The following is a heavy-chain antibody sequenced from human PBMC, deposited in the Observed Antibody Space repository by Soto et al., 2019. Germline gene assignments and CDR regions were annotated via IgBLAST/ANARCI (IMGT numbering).Heavy chain of an antibody. CDR2: VYNSGST. J-gene: IGHJ4*02. V-gene: IGHV4-30-4*01. D-gene: IGHD1-26*01. CDR3: VTISGTYSFDY. CDR1: GVAISSGYYY. Sequence: PSETLSLTCSVSGVAISSGYYYWSWIRQSPGRGPEWIGYVYNSGSTYYNPSLQSRVTISADTSKNHFSLKLTSVTAADTAVYYCVTISGTYSFDYWGQRTQATVSS.